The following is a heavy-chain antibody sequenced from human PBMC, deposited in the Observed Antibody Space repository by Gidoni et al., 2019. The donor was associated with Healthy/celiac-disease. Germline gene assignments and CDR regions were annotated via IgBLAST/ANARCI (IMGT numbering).Heavy chain of an antibody. D-gene: IGHD2-15*01. V-gene: IGHV3-66*01. CDR3: ARAADDSPSYGMDV. CDR2: IYIGGST. J-gene: IGHJ6*02. Sequence: VQLVESGGGLVQPGGSLRLSCAASGLTVSSTYMSWVRQAPGKGLEWVSVIYIGGSTYYAASVKGSFPISRDNSKNTLYLQMNSLRAEDTAVYSCARAADDSPSYGMDVWGQGTTVTVPS. CDR1: GLTVSSTY.